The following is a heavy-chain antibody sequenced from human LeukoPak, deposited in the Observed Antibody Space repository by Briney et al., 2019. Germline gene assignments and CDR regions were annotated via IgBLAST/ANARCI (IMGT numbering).Heavy chain of an antibody. CDR1: GYTFTSYD. V-gene: IGHV1-8*03. CDR2: MNPNSGNT. CDR3: AKASPYYDILTGYYYYFDS. Sequence: ASVKVSCKASGYTFTSYDINWVRQATGQGLEWMGWMNPNSGNTGYAQKFQGRVTITRNTSISTAYMELSSLRSEDTAVYYCAKASPYYDILTGYYYYFDSWGQGTLVTVSS. J-gene: IGHJ4*02. D-gene: IGHD3-9*01.